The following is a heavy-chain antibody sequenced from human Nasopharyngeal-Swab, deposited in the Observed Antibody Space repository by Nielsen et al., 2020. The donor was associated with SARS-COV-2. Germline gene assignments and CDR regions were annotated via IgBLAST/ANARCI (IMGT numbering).Heavy chain of an antibody. J-gene: IGHJ4*02. CDR3: ARQPWNDREFDY. D-gene: IGHD1-1*01. CDR2: IYDSRRT. CDR1: GGSISGYY. V-gene: IGHV4-59*08. Sequence: GSLRLSCTVSGGSISGYYWRWIRQPPGKGLEWLGYIYDSRRTNYNHSFERRLTLSVDTSKNQFSLRLSSVTAADTAVYYCARQPWNDREFDYWGQGTLVTVSS.